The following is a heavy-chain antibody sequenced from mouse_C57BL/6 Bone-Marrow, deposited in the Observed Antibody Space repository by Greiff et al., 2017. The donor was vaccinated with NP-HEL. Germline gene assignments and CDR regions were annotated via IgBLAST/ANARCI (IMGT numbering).Heavy chain of an antibody. CDR3: ARHGAY. CDR1: GFTFSSYG. Sequence: EVKLMESGGDLVKPGGSLKLSCAASGFTFSSYGMSWVRQTPDKRLEWVATISSGGSYTYYPDSVKGRFTISRDNAKNTLYLQMSSLKSEDTAMYYCARHGAYGGQGTLVTVSA. CDR2: ISSGGSYT. V-gene: IGHV5-6*01. J-gene: IGHJ3*01.